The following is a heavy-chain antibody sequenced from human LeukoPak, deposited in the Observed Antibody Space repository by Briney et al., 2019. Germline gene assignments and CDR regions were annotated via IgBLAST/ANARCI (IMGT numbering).Heavy chain of an antibody. V-gene: IGHV1-2*06. Sequence: GASVKVSCKASGYTFTGYYMHWVRQAPGQGLEWMGRINPNSGGTDYAQKFQGRVTMTRDTSISTAYMELSRLRSDDTAVYYCVRGYCSGGSCYPTGWFDPWGQETLVTVSS. J-gene: IGHJ5*02. CDR2: INPNSGGT. CDR3: VRGYCSGGSCYPTGWFDP. D-gene: IGHD2-15*01. CDR1: GYTFTGYY.